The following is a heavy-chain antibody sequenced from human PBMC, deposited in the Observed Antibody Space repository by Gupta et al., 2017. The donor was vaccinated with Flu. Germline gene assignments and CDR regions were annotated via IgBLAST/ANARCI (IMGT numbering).Heavy chain of an antibody. V-gene: IGHV3-7*01. CDR3: ARDRGGRTGTTFSDS. Sequence: EVQLVESGGGLIEPGGSLRLSCAASGFTFSHYWMSWVRRAPGKGLEWVANIKQDGSEKYYVDSVKGRFTISRDNAKNSLYLQMNSLRAEDTAVYYCARDRGGRTGTTFSDSWGQGTLVTVSS. J-gene: IGHJ4*02. CDR2: IKQDGSEK. D-gene: IGHD1-7*01. CDR1: GFTFSHYW.